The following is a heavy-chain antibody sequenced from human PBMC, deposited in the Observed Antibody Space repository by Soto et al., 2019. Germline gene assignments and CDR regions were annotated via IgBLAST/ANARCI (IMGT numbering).Heavy chain of an antibody. J-gene: IGHJ3*02. CDR3: ARAPPYYYGSHGAFDI. CDR1: GYTFTGYY. CDR2: INPNSGGT. Sequence: QVQLVQSGAEVKKPGASVKVSCKASGYTFTGYYMHWVRQAPGQGLEWMGWINPNSGGTNYAQKFQGWVTMTRETSISTAYMELSRLRSDDTAVYYCARAPPYYYGSHGAFDIWGQGTMVTVSS. V-gene: IGHV1-2*04. D-gene: IGHD3-10*01.